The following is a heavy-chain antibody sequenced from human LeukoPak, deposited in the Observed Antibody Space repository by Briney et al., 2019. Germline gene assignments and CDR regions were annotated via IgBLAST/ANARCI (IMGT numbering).Heavy chain of an antibody. J-gene: IGHJ6*02. CDR3: ARDLLSTTNDYYYGMDV. V-gene: IGHV7-4-1*02. Sequence: ASVKVSCKASGYTFTSYAMNWVRQAPGQGLEWMGWINTNTGNPTYAQGFTGRFVFSLDTSVSTAYLQISSLKAEDTAVYYCARDLLSTTNDYYYGMDVWGQGTTVTVSS. D-gene: IGHD2-8*01. CDR2: INTNTGNP. CDR1: GYTFTSYA.